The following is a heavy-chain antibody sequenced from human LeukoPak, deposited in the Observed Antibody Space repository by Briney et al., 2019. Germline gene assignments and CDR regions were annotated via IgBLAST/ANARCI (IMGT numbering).Heavy chain of an antibody. CDR3: ASGYSGSYSVTGFDP. D-gene: IGHD1-26*01. V-gene: IGHV1-69*13. CDR2: IIPIFGTA. J-gene: IGHJ5*02. CDR1: GGTFSSCA. Sequence: SVKVSCKASGGTFSSCAISWVRQAPGQGLEWMGGIIPIFGTANYAQKFQGRVTITADESTSTAYMELSSLRSEDTAVYYCASGYSGSYSVTGFDPWGQGTLVTVSS.